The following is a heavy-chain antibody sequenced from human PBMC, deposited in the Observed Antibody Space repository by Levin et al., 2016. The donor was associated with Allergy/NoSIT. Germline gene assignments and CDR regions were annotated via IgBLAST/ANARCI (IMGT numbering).Heavy chain of an antibody. Sequence: SCAASGFTFSSYGMHWVRQAPGKGLEWVAVIWYDGSNKYYADSVKGRFTISRDNSKNTLYLQMNSLRAEDTAVYYCAKDQWSIAAAGYDWFDPWGQGTLVTVSS. CDR1: GFTFSSYG. J-gene: IGHJ5*02. V-gene: IGHV3-33*06. CDR3: AKDQWSIAAAGYDWFDP. CDR2: IWYDGSNK. D-gene: IGHD6-13*01.